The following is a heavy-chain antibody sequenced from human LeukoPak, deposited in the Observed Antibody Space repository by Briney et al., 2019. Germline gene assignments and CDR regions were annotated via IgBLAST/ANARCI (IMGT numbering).Heavy chain of an antibody. CDR2: IYYSGIT. Sequence: SETLSLTCTVSGASISTYYWSWIRQPPGRGLEWIGYIYYSGITDYSPSLKSRVTISIDTSKKQFSLKLSSVTAADTAVYYCARWEASRVAFDIWGQGTLVTVSS. CDR1: GASISTYY. J-gene: IGHJ3*02. V-gene: IGHV4-59*01. D-gene: IGHD1-26*01. CDR3: ARWEASRVAFDI.